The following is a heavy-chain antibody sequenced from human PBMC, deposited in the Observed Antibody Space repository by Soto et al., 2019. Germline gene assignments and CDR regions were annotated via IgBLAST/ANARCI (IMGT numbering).Heavy chain of an antibody. J-gene: IGHJ4*02. Sequence: QVQLVESGGGVVQPGRSLRLSCTASGFTFSNYGMHWVRQAPGKGLKWVAVISYDGSNKYYADSLKGRFTISRDNSKNTLYLQMNSLRAEGTAVYYCARGRDYLGGDFDYWGQGTLVTVSS. D-gene: IGHD3-16*01. CDR1: GFTFSNYG. CDR2: ISYDGSNK. V-gene: IGHV3-30-3*01. CDR3: ARGRDYLGGDFDY.